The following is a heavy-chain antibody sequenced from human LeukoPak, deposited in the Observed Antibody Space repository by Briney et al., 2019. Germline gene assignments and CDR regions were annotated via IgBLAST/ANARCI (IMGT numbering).Heavy chain of an antibody. Sequence: PGGSLRLSCAASGFTFSGSAMHWVRQASGKGLEWVGRIRSKANSYATAYAASVKGRFTISRDDSKNTAYLQMNSLKTEDTAVYYCTAGPPWFGEPNFDYWGQGTLVTVSS. CDR1: GFTFSGSA. V-gene: IGHV3-73*01. CDR2: IRSKANSYAT. J-gene: IGHJ4*02. D-gene: IGHD3-10*01. CDR3: TAGPPWFGEPNFDY.